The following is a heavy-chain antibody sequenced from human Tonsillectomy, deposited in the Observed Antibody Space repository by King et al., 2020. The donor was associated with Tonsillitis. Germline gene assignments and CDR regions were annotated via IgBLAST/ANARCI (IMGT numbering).Heavy chain of an antibody. Sequence: VQLVESGGGVVQPGGSLRLSCAASGFNFSRYTMHWVGQAPGKGLEWVTLISNDGSFKYYRASVKSRVTISRHNSENTVYLQMNSLREEDTAVYYCVAASDSWGQGTLVIVSS. V-gene: IGHV3-30*10. J-gene: IGHJ5*01. CDR2: ISNDGSFK. CDR3: VAASDS. D-gene: IGHD2-15*01. CDR1: GFNFSRYT.